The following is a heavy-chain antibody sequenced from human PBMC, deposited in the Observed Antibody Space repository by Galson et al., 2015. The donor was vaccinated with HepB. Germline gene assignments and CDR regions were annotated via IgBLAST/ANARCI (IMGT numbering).Heavy chain of an antibody. CDR3: AKLIAAAGTAWALPDY. Sequence: SLRLSCAASGFTFSSYAMSWVRQAPGKGLEWVSAISGSGGSTYYADSVKGRFTISRDNSKSTLYLQMNSLRAEDTAVYYCAKLIAAAGTAWALPDYWGQGTLVTVSS. V-gene: IGHV3-23*01. J-gene: IGHJ4*02. D-gene: IGHD6-13*01. CDR1: GFTFSSYA. CDR2: ISGSGGST.